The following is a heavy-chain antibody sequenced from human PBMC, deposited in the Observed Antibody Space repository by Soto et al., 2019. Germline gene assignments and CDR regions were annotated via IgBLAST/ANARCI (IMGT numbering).Heavy chain of an antibody. D-gene: IGHD4-17*01. V-gene: IGHV4-39*01. CDR3: ARLEALFYGGNSLVDY. CDR2: IYYSGST. J-gene: IGHJ4*02. Sequence: QLQLQESGPGLVKPSETLSLTCTVSGGSISSSSYYWGWIRQPPGKGLEWIGSIYYSGSTYYNPSLKSRVTISVDTTKNQFSLELSSVTAADTAVYYCARLEALFYGGNSLVDYWGQGTLVTVSS. CDR1: GGSISSSSYY.